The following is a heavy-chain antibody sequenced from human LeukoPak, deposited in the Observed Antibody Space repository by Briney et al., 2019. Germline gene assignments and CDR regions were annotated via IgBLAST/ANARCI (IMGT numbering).Heavy chain of an antibody. CDR3: ARGSGSYYGNWFDP. V-gene: IGHV4-4*07. CDR1: GGSICGYY. D-gene: IGHD1-26*01. CDR2: IYSRGRT. J-gene: IGHJ5*02. Sequence: PSETLSLTCTVSGGSICGYYWSWIRQPAGEGRGWIVRIYSRGRTKYNPALKSRVTISVDEYKNQFSLKLSSVTAADTAVYYCARGSGSYYGNWFDPWGQGTLVTVSS.